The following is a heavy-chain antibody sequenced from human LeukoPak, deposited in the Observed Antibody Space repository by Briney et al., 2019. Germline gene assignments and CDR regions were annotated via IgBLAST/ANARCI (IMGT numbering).Heavy chain of an antibody. D-gene: IGHD5-24*01. Sequence: PSETLSLTCTVSGGSISSYYWRWIRQPPGKGLEWIGYIYYSGSTNYNPSLKSRVTISVDTSKNQFSLKLSSVTAADTAVYYCARGRDGYRAWGQGTLVTVSS. CDR1: GGSISSYY. CDR3: ARGRDGYRA. V-gene: IGHV4-59*01. J-gene: IGHJ4*02. CDR2: IYYSGST.